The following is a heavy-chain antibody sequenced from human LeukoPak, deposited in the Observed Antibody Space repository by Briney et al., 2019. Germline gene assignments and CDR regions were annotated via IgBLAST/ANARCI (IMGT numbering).Heavy chain of an antibody. CDR2: ISATGGTT. Sequence: GGSLRLSCAASGFTFSSYGMSWVRQAPGKGLEWVSAISATGGTTYYADSVKGRFTISRDNSKNTLYLQMNSLRAEDTAIYYCAKNGDRGAYCSGGSCYPYYYYYIDVWGKGATVTISS. V-gene: IGHV3-23*01. CDR1: GFTFSSYG. J-gene: IGHJ6*03. D-gene: IGHD2-15*01. CDR3: AKNGDRGAYCSGGSCYPYYYYYIDV.